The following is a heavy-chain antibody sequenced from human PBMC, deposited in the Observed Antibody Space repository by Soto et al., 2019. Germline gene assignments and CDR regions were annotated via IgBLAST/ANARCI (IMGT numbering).Heavy chain of an antibody. J-gene: IGHJ4*02. Sequence: EVQLVESGGGLVKPGGSLRLSCAASGFTFSNAWMSWVRQAPGKGLEWVGRIKSKTDGGTTDYAAPVKGRFTISRDDSKNTLYLQMNSLKTEYTAVYYCTTVVGFGELEYGYWGQGTLVTVSS. CDR2: IKSKTDGGTT. CDR3: TTVVGFGELEYGY. CDR1: GFTFSNAW. D-gene: IGHD3-10*01. V-gene: IGHV3-15*01.